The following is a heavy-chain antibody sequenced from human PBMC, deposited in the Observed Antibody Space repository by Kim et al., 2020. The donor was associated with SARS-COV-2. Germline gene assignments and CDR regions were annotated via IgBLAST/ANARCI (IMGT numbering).Heavy chain of an antibody. Sequence: SLRSRFTISVDTSKNQFALRLSSVTAADTAVYYCARGDTIFGVVINAFDIWGQGTMVTVSS. J-gene: IGHJ3*02. D-gene: IGHD3-3*01. V-gene: IGHV4-31*02. CDR3: ARGDTIFGVVINAFDI.